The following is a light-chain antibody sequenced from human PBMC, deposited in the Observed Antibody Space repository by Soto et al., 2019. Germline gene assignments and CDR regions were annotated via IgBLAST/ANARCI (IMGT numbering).Light chain of an antibody. Sequence: DIQMTQSPSTLSASVGDRVTITCRASQSINSWLAWYQQKPGQAPRLLIYDASSLESGVPSRFSGSGSRTEFSLTISSLQPDDFATYYCQQYNNYRALTFGGGTKVEIK. CDR1: QSINSW. J-gene: IGKJ4*01. V-gene: IGKV1-5*01. CDR2: DAS. CDR3: QQYNNYRALT.